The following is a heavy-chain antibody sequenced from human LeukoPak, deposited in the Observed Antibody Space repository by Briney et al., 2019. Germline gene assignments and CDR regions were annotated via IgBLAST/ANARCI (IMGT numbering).Heavy chain of an antibody. J-gene: IGHJ4*02. V-gene: IGHV3-74*01. Sequence: GGSLRLSCAASGFTFSSYWMHWVRQAPGKGLVWVSRINSDGSSTSYADSVKGRFTISRDNAKNTLYLQMNSLRAEDTAVYYCARDDNPYSGSWYYYNKVGFDYWGQGTLVTVSS. CDR1: GFTFSSYW. CDR2: INSDGSST. CDR3: ARDDNPYSGSWYYYNKVGFDY. D-gene: IGHD6-13*01.